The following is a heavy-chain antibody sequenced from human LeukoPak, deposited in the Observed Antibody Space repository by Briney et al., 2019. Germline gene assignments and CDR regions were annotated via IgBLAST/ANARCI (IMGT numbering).Heavy chain of an antibody. CDR1: AFTFTTSE. CDR2: ISGGGDII. CDR3: TRDLGYCTNSRCYGGWFDP. V-gene: IGHV3-48*03. Sequence: GGSLRLSCTASAFTFTTSEGNWVRQAPGRGLEWVSYISGGGDIIYYADSVRGRFTISRDNSKGSVYLQMNSLRAEDTAVYYCTRDLGYCTNSRCYGGWFDPWGQGTLVTVSS. D-gene: IGHD2-2*01. J-gene: IGHJ5*02.